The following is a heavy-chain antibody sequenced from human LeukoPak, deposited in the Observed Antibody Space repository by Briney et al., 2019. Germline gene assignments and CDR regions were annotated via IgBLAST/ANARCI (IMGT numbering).Heavy chain of an antibody. CDR1: GGSISSSSYY. Sequence: SETLSLTCTVSGGSISSSSYYWGWIRQPPGKGLEWIGSIYYTGTTYYNPSLKSRVTISVDTSKNQFSLKLSSVTAADTAVYYCTTGNYWGQGTLVTVSS. CDR3: TTGNY. CDR2: IYYTGTT. D-gene: IGHD1-14*01. J-gene: IGHJ4*02. V-gene: IGHV4-39*01.